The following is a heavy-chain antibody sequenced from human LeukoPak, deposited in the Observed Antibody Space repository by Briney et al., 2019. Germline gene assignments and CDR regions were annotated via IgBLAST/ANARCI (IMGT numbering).Heavy chain of an antibody. Sequence: SETLSLTCTVSGGSISSYYWSWIRQPPGKGLEWVGYIYYSGSTNYNPSLKSRVTISVDTSKNQFSLKLSSVTAADTAVYYCARVTGYMIEDYFDYWGQGTLVTVSS. CDR2: IYYSGST. J-gene: IGHJ4*02. V-gene: IGHV4-59*01. CDR1: GGSISSYY. D-gene: IGHD3-9*01. CDR3: ARVTGYMIEDYFDY.